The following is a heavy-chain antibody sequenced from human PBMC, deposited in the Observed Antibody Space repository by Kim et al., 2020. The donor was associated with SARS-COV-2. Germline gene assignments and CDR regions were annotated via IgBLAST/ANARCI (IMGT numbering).Heavy chain of an antibody. J-gene: IGHJ3*02. V-gene: IGHV3-33*01. Sequence: GGSLRLSCAASGFTFSSYGMHWVRQAPGKGLEWVAVIWYDGSNKYYADSVTGRFTISRDNSKNTLYLQMNSLRAEDTAVYYCARDPTPPDYYVSSSSEGVVAFDIWGAGTIGT. D-gene: IGHD3-22*01. CDR1: GFTFSSYG. CDR2: IWYDGSNK. CDR3: ARDPTPPDYYVSSSSEGVVAFDI.